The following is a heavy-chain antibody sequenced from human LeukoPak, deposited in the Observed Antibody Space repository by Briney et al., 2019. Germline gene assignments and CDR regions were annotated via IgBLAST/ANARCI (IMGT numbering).Heavy chain of an antibody. CDR3: ARTLGYCSSTSCYTWAHARYYFDY. V-gene: IGHV4-34*01. J-gene: IGHJ4*02. D-gene: IGHD2-2*02. CDR1: GGSFSGYY. CDR2: INHSGST. Sequence: SETLSLTCAVYGGSFSGYYWSWIRQPSGKGLEWIGEINHSGSTNYNPSLKSRVTISVDTSKNQFSLKLSSVTAADTAVYYCARTLGYCSSTSCYTWAHARYYFDYWGQGTLVTVSS.